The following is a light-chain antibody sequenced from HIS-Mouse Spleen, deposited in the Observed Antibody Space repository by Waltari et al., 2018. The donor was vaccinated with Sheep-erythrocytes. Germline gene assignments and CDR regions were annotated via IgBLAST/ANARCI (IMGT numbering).Light chain of an antibody. CDR1: SSDVGGYNY. V-gene: IGLV2-11*01. CDR3: CSYAGSYNHV. CDR2: AVS. J-gene: IGLJ1*01. Sequence: QSALTQPRSVSGSPGQSVTISCTGTSSDVGGYNYVSWYQQDPGKAPKLMIYAVSKRPSGGPDRFSGSRAGTAASLTISGLQAEDEADYYCCSYAGSYNHVFATGTKVTVL.